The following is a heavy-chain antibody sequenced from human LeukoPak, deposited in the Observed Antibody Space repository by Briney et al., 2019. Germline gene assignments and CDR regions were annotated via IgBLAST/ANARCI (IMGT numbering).Heavy chain of an antibody. J-gene: IGHJ5*02. D-gene: IGHD3-10*01. V-gene: IGHV3-21*01. CDR2: ISSSNSYI. CDR1: GFTFSSYS. CDR3: AREAYYYGSGSSWFDP. Sequence: GGSLRLSCAASGFTFSSYSMNWVRQAPGKGLEWVSSISSSNSYIYYADSVKGRFTISRDNAKNSLYLQMNSLRAEDTAVYYCAREAYYYGSGSSWFDPWGQGTLVTVSS.